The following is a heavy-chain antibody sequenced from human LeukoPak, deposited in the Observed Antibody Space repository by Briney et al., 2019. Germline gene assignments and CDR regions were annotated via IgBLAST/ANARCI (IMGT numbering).Heavy chain of an antibody. J-gene: IGHJ4*02. Sequence: GGSLRLSCAAPGFTFSSYEMNWVRQAPGKGLEWVSYISSSGSTIYYADSVKGRFTISRDNAKNSLYLQMNSLRAEDTAVYYCARSGDYEDNYWGQGTLVTVSS. D-gene: IGHD4-17*01. V-gene: IGHV3-48*03. CDR2: ISSSGSTI. CDR3: ARSGDYEDNY. CDR1: GFTFSSYE.